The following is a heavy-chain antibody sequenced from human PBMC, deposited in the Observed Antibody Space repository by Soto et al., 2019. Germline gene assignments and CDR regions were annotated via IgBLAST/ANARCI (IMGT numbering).Heavy chain of an antibody. V-gene: IGHV4-59*12. J-gene: IGHJ5*02. CDR2: IYYSGST. CDR1: GGSISSYY. CDR3: ARGPIAAAGNRWFDP. Sequence: SETLSLTCTVSGGSISSYYWSWIRQPPGKGLEWIGYIYYSGSTNYNPSLKSRVTISVDTSKNQFSLKLSSVTAADTAVYYCARGPIAAAGNRWFDPWGQGTLVTVSS. D-gene: IGHD6-13*01.